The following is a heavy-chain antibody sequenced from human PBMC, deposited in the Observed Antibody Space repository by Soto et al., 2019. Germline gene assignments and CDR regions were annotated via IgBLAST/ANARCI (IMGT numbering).Heavy chain of an antibody. CDR2: INPSDGGT. D-gene: IGHD5-12*01. CDR3: ARVAHQSLDY. J-gene: IGHJ4*02. CDR1: GYTFTNYH. V-gene: IGHV1-46*01. Sequence: QVHLVQSGAEVKKPGASVKVSCKTSGYTFTNYHIHWVRQAPGQGLEWLGIINPSDGGTGYAQKFQGRVTMTRDTSMSTVYMDMSSLRSEDTAVYYCARVAHQSLDYWGLGTLVTVSS.